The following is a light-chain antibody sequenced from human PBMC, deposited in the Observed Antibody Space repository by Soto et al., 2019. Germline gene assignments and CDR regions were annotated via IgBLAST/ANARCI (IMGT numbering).Light chain of an antibody. CDR1: SSNIGAGYD. J-gene: IGLJ2*01. Sequence: QSVLTQPPSVSGAPGQRVTISCTGRSSNIGAGYDVHWYQQLPGTAPKLLIYGNSNRPSGVPDRFSGSKSGTSASLAITGLQSEDEADYYCQSYDISLRGYVVFGGGTKVTVL. V-gene: IGLV1-40*01. CDR3: QSYDISLRGYVV. CDR2: GNS.